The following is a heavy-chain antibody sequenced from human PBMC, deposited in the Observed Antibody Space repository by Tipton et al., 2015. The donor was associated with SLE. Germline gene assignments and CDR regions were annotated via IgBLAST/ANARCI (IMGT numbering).Heavy chain of an antibody. J-gene: IGHJ4*02. CDR3: ARVVIHSNYDYFDY. CDR2: IYYSGST. CDR1: GGSISSYY. D-gene: IGHD4-11*01. Sequence: TLSLTCTVSGGSISSYYWSWIRQPPGKGLEWIGYIYYSGSTNYNPSLKSRVTISVDTSKNQFSLKLSSVTAADTAVYYCARVVIHSNYDYFDYWGQGTLVTVSS. V-gene: IGHV4-59*12.